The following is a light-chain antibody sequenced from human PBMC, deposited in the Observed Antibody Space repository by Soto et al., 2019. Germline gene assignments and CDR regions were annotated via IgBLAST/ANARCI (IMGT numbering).Light chain of an antibody. J-gene: IGKJ1*01. Sequence: DIQMTQSPSSLSASVGDRVSITCRASQDIRSYLNWYQQKPGKAPDLLIYATSNLQIGVPPRFSASGYGTDFSLTIRSLQPEDFATYYCQQGYSSHWTSGQGTKGEIK. V-gene: IGKV1-39*01. CDR3: QQGYSSHWT. CDR2: ATS. CDR1: QDIRSY.